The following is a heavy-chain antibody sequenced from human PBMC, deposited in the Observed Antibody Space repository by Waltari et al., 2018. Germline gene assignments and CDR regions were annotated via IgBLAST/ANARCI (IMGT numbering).Heavy chain of an antibody. D-gene: IGHD6-25*01. CDR1: GITVGNNY. V-gene: IGHV3-66*02. CDR3: ARDPPGVAAAGPGRG. J-gene: IGHJ4*02. Sequence: EAQLVESGGGLVQPGGSLRLSCAASGITVGNNYMSWVRQAPGKGLELISLIYSSGSTYYADSVKGRFTISRDNSKNTLYLQMNSLRSEDTAVYFCARDPPGVAAAGPGRGWGQGTLVTVSS. CDR2: IYSSGST.